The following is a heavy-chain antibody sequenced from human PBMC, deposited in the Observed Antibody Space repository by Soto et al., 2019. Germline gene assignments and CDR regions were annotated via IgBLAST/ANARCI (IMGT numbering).Heavy chain of an antibody. CDR1: GYSFTIYW. Sequence: GESLKISCKGSGYSFTIYWIGWVRQMPGKGLEWMGIIYPGDSDTRYSPSFQGQVTISADKSISTAYLQWSSLKASDTAMYYCARFNGRGYCSGGSCYPGYYGMDVWGQGTTVTVS. J-gene: IGHJ6*02. CDR2: IYPGDSDT. CDR3: ARFNGRGYCSGGSCYPGYYGMDV. V-gene: IGHV5-51*01. D-gene: IGHD2-15*01.